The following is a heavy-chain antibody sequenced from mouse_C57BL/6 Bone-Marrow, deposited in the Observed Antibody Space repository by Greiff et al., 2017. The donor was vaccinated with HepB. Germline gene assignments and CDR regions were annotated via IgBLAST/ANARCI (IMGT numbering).Heavy chain of an antibody. D-gene: IGHD1-1*01. Sequence: EVQLVESGGGLVQPGGSLKLSCAASGFTFSDYGMAWVRQAPRKGPEWVAFISNFAYSIYYADTVTGRFTISRENATNTLYLEMSSLRSEDTAMYYCARRTYYGDYFDYWGQGTTLTVSS. CDR2: ISNFAYSI. CDR1: GFTFSDYG. CDR3: ARRTYYGDYFDY. V-gene: IGHV5-15*04. J-gene: IGHJ2*01.